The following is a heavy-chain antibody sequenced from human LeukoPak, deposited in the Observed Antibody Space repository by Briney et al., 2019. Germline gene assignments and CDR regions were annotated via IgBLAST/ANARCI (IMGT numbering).Heavy chain of an antibody. CDR2: IKHDGRET. Sequence: GGSLRLSCAASGFTLSNFWMTWVRQAPGKGREGVANIKHDGRETMYVDSVKGRFTISRDNAKNSLYLQMNSLRAEDTAVYFCARGRYSSGWYHDFWGQGALVTVSS. V-gene: IGHV3-7*04. J-gene: IGHJ4*02. CDR3: ARGRYSSGWYHDF. CDR1: GFTLSNFW. D-gene: IGHD6-19*01.